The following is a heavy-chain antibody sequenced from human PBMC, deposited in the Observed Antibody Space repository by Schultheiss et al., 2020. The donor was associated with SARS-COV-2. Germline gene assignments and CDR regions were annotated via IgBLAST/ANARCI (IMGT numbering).Heavy chain of an antibody. Sequence: SQTLSLTCTVSGGSISSYYWSWIRQPAGKGLEWIGRIYTSGSTNYNPSLKSRVTISVDTSKNQFSLKLSSVTAADTAVYYCASGTYKGSSGFDPWGQGTLVTVSS. CDR3: ASGTYKGSSGFDP. V-gene: IGHV4-4*07. CDR2: IYTSGST. D-gene: IGHD6-19*01. J-gene: IGHJ5*02. CDR1: GGSISSYY.